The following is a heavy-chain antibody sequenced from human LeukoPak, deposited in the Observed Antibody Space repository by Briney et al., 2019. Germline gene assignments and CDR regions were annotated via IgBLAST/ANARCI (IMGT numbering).Heavy chain of an antibody. CDR3: ARAAAAGIEIY. CDR2: IYYTGSI. D-gene: IGHD6-13*01. V-gene: IGHV4-59*01. Sequence: PSETLSLTCTVSGSSISTYYWSWIRQPPGKGLEWIGYIYYTGSINYNPSLKSRVTISIDRSKNQFSLTLSSVTAAGTAVYYCARAAAAGIEIYWGQGTLVTVSS. J-gene: IGHJ4*02. CDR1: GSSISTYY.